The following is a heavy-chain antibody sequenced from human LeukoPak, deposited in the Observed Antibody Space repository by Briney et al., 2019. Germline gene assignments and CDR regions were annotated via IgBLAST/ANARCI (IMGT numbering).Heavy chain of an antibody. D-gene: IGHD3-10*01. CDR1: GGSISSGGYY. CDR3: ARSFAPYGSGSPPIFDI. CDR2: IYYSGST. V-gene: IGHV4-31*03. Sequence: SETLSLTCTVSGGSISSGGYYWSWIRQHPGKGLEWIGYIYYSGSTYYNPSLKSRVTISVDRSKNQFSLKLSSVTAADTAVYYCARSFAPYGSGSPPIFDIWGQGTMVTVSS. J-gene: IGHJ3*02.